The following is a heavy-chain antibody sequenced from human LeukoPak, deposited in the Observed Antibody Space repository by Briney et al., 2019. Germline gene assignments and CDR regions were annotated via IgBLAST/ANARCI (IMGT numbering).Heavy chain of an antibody. J-gene: IGHJ4*01. CDR1: GLTFCSHL. V-gene: IGHV3-74*01. CDR2: ITNNGSST. D-gene: IGHD1-14*01. CDR3: ATLQGGNPAY. Sequence: GASLRLSCAASGLTFCSHLMHWVRQAPGKGLVWITRITNNGSSTTYAHTVKGRFTISRDNTKNMLYLKVNSLRAEDMAVYCCATLQGGNPAYWGHGTQVTVYS.